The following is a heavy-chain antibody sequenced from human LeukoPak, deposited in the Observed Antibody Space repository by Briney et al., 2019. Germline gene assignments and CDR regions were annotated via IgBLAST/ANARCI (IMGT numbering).Heavy chain of an antibody. CDR1: GFTFSDYY. CDR2: IKQDGSEK. Sequence: GGSLRLSCAASGFTFSDYYMSWIRQAPGKGLEWVANIKQDGSEKYYVDSVKGRFTISRDNAKNSLYLQMNSLRAEDTAVYYCARDAGSGYSSSWDFDYWGQGTLVTVSS. D-gene: IGHD6-13*01. J-gene: IGHJ4*02. V-gene: IGHV3-7*01. CDR3: ARDAGSGYSSSWDFDY.